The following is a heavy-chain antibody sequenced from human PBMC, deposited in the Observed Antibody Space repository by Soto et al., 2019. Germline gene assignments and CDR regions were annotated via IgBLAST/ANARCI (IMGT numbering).Heavy chain of an antibody. CDR2: INAGNGNT. V-gene: IGHV1-3*01. CDR3: ARERGRQYYGSGSYYRSLAPWFDP. Sequence: GASVKVSGKASGYTFTSYAMHWVRQAPGQRLEWMGWINAGNGNTKYSQKFQGRVTITRDTSASTAYMELSSLRSEDTAVYYCARERGRQYYGSGSYYRSLAPWFDPWGQGTLVTVSS. D-gene: IGHD3-10*01. CDR1: GYTFTSYA. J-gene: IGHJ5*02.